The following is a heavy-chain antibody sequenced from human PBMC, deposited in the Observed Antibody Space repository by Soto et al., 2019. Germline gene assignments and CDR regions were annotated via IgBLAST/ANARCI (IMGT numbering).Heavy chain of an antibody. V-gene: IGHV3-33*01. CDR1: GFTFSSYG. CDR2: IWYDGSNK. D-gene: IGHD3-10*01. CDR3: AREYGSAPGDY. Sequence: GGSLRLSCAASGFTFSSYGMHWVRQAPGKGLEWVAVIWYDGSNKYYADSVKGRFTISRDNSKNTLYLQMNSLRAEDTAVYYCAREYGSAPGDYWGQGTLVTVSS. J-gene: IGHJ4*02.